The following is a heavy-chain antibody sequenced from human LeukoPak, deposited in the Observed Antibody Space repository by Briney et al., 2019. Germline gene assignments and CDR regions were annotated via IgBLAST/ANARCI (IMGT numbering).Heavy chain of an antibody. CDR2: IYYSGSI. CDR1: GGSISSGSYS. D-gene: IGHD2-2*01. V-gene: IGHV4-39*01. J-gene: IGHJ4*02. Sequence: SETLSLTCTVSGGSISSGSYSWGWIRQPPGKGLEWIGTIYYSGSIYYNPSLKSRVTISVDTSKNQFSLKLSSVTAADTAVYYCARRGDCSSTSCYSFDYWGQGTLVTVSS. CDR3: ARRGDCSSTSCYSFDY.